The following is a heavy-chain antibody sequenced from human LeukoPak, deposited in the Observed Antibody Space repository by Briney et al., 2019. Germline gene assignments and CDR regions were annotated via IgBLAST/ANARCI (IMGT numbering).Heavy chain of an antibody. Sequence: GGSLRLSCAASGFTFSSYAMHWVRQAPGKGLEWVAVIWYDGSNKYYTDSVKGRFTISRDNSKNTLYLQMNSLRAEDTAVYYCARDGYSMVRGVITRRFDYWGQGTLVTVSS. CDR1: GFTFSSYA. D-gene: IGHD3-10*01. V-gene: IGHV3-33*01. J-gene: IGHJ4*02. CDR2: IWYDGSNK. CDR3: ARDGYSMVRGVITRRFDY.